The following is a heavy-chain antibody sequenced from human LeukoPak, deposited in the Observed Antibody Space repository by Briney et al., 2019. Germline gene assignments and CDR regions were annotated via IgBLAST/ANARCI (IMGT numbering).Heavy chain of an antibody. D-gene: IGHD3-9*01. V-gene: IGHV3-33*01. Sequence: GGSLRLSCAASGFTFSSYGMHWVRQAPGKGLEWVAVIWYDGSNKYYADSMNGRFTTSRDNCKNRLYLQMNSVRAEDTAVYYCARDAGRYFDWLGYWGQGTLVTVSS. CDR3: ARDAGRYFDWLGY. CDR1: GFTFSSYG. J-gene: IGHJ4*02. CDR2: IWYDGSNK.